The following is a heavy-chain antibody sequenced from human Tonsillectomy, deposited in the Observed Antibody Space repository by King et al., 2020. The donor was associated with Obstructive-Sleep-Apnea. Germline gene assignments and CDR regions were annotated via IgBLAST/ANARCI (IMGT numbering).Heavy chain of an antibody. D-gene: IGHD1-1*01. CDR3: ARVGYNWNDAGYWFDP. J-gene: IGHJ5*02. Sequence: VQLVESGGGLVKPGGSLRLSCAASGFTFSDYYMSWIRQAPGKGLEWVSYISSSSSYTNYADPVKGRFTISRDNAKNSLYLQMNSLRAEDTAVYYCARVGYNWNDAGYWFDPWGQGTLVTVSS. CDR2: ISSSSSYT. CDR1: GFTFSDYY. V-gene: IGHV3-11*06.